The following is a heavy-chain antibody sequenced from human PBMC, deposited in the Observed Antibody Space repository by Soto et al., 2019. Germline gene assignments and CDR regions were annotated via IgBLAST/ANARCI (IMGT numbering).Heavy chain of an antibody. CDR1: GGSISSYY. CDR2: IYYSGST. Sequence: QVQLQESGPGLVKPSETLSLTCTVSGGSISSYYWSWIRQPPGKGLEWIGYIYYSGSTNYNPSLKSRVTISVETSKNQFSMKLSSVTAADTAVYYCARVVSSSWYENWFDPWGQGTLVTVS. D-gene: IGHD6-13*01. CDR3: ARVVSSSWYENWFDP. V-gene: IGHV4-59*01. J-gene: IGHJ5*02.